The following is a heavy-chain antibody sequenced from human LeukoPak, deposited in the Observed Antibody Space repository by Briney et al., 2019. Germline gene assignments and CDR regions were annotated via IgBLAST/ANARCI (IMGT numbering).Heavy chain of an antibody. CDR3: AGTTTWVPTMPYYYYGMDV. Sequence: GGSLRLSCAASGFTFRNFAMIWVRQAPGKGLEWVSGISGSAFSTYYADFVKGRFTISRDNPENTLYLQMNSLRADDTAVYFCAGTTTWVPTMPYYYYGMDVWGQGTTVTVSS. CDR1: GFTFRNFA. CDR2: ISGSAFST. V-gene: IGHV3-23*01. D-gene: IGHD1-14*01. J-gene: IGHJ6*02.